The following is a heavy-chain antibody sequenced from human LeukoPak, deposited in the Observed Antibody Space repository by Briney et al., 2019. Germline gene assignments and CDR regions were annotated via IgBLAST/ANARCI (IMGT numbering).Heavy chain of an antibody. CDR2: ISSDGSST. CDR1: GFTFSSYW. V-gene: IGHV3-74*01. D-gene: IGHD1-14*01. Sequence: GGSLRLSCAASGFTFSSYWMHWVRQAPGKGLVWVSRISSDGSSTSYADSVKGRFTISRDNAKNTLYLQMNSLRAEDTAVYYCAREGHGFPDRYYFDYWGQGTLVTVSS. CDR3: AREGHGFPDRYYFDY. J-gene: IGHJ4*02.